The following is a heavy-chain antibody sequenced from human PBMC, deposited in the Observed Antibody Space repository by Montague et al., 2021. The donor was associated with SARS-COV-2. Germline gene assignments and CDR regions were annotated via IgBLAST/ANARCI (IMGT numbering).Heavy chain of an antibody. D-gene: IGHD6-19*01. CDR1: GFSFNDYW. J-gene: IGHJ4*02. V-gene: IGHV3-7*01. CDR2: IKQDGSET. CDR3: AKGYTGDWDHYLDY. Sequence: SLRLSCAASGFSFNDYWMSWVRQAPGKGLEWVANIKQDGSETNHVDSVRGRFTVSRDNARNSLFLQMDSLSTEDTAVYYCAKGYTGDWDHYLDYWGQGTLVTVSS.